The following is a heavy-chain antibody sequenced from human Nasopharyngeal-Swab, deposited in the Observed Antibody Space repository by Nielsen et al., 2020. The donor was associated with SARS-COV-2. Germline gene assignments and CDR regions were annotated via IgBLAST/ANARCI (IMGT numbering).Heavy chain of an antibody. CDR2: ISWDSGNI. CDR1: GFSFDAYA. Sequence: GRSLRLSCPLSGFSFDAYAIHWVRPPPGRGLEWVSGISWDSGNIGYADSVKGRFTISRDNAKNSLYLQMNSLRAEDTALYYCVKDNLLRAFDLWGQGTMVTVSS. J-gene: IGHJ3*01. D-gene: IGHD2-15*01. CDR3: VKDNLLRAFDL. V-gene: IGHV3-9*01.